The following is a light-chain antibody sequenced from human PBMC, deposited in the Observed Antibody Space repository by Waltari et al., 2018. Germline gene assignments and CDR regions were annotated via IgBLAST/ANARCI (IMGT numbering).Light chain of an antibody. CDR3: SAWDDSLHGHV. V-gene: IGLV1-44*01. CDR2: KNN. Sequence: QSVLTQPPSVSAPPGPRVTIPCSGSSPNVGGNFVNWYQYGPGTAPKLLIYKNNDRPSGVPDRFSASKSGSSASLAIRGLQSDDESDYYCSAWDDSLHGHVFGTGTRLSVL. J-gene: IGLJ1*01. CDR1: SPNVGGNF.